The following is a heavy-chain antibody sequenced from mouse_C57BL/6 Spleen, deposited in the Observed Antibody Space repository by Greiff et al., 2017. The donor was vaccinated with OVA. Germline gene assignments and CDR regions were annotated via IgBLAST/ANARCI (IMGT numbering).Heavy chain of an antibody. D-gene: IGHD1-1*01. Sequence: EVMLVESGGGLVKPGGSLKLSCAASGFTFSDYGMHWVRQAPEKGLEWVAYISSGSSTIYYADTVQGRFPISRDNAKNTLFLQMTILRAEDTAMYYCARGYYGSSPYYFDYWGQGTTLTVSS. CDR1: GFTFSDYG. CDR3: ARGYYGSSPYYFDY. CDR2: ISSGSSTI. J-gene: IGHJ2*01. V-gene: IGHV5-17*01.